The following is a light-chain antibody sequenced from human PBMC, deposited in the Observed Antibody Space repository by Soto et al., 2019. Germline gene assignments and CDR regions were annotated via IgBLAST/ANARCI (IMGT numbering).Light chain of an antibody. CDR2: EAS. CDR3: QQYKNWPPWYT. Sequence: IVMTQSPDTLSLSPGERATLSCRASQSIGSSLAWYQQKPGQAPRLLIYEASTRATGIPAKFSGSGSGTEFTLTLSSLQSEDSAVYYCQQYKNWPPWYTFGQGTKLKIK. J-gene: IGKJ2*01. CDR1: QSIGSS. V-gene: IGKV3-15*01.